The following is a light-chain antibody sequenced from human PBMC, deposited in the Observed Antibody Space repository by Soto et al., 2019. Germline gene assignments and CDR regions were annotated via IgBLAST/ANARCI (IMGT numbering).Light chain of an antibody. V-gene: IGKV3-15*01. CDR1: QSVSGI. CDR2: GAS. CDR3: QQYNNWPPS. Sequence: EIVMTQSPATLSVSPGERATLSCRASQSVSGILAWYQQKPGQAPRLLIYGASTRATGIPARFSGSGSGTESTLTISSLQSEDFAVYYCQQYNNWPPSFGQGTKVEIK. J-gene: IGKJ1*01.